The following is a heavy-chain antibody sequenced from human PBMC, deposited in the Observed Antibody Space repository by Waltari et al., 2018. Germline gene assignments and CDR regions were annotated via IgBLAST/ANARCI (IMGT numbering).Heavy chain of an antibody. J-gene: IGHJ6*03. D-gene: IGHD3-3*01. CDR2: IYYSGST. CDR3: ARVLDFWSGQKGYYYYYMDV. V-gene: IGHV4-39*07. Sequence: QLQLQESGPGLVKPSETLSLTCTVSGGSISSSSYYWGWIRQPPGKGLEWIGSIYYSGSTYYNPSLKSRVTISVDTSKNQFSLKLSSVTAAGTAVYYCARVLDFWSGQKGYYYYYMDVWGKGTTVTISS. CDR1: GGSISSSSYY.